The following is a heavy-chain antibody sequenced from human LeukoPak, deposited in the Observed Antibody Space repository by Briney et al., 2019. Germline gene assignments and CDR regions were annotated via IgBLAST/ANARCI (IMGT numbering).Heavy chain of an antibody. CDR1: GFTFSSYS. Sequence: GGSLRLSCAASGFTFSSYSMNWVRQAPGKGLEWVSSISSSSSYIYYADSVKSRFTISRDNAKNSLYLQMNSLRAEDTAVYYCARDSNQDYGDYYYYYGMDVWGQGTTVTVSS. D-gene: IGHD4-17*01. J-gene: IGHJ6*02. CDR3: ARDSNQDYGDYYYYYGMDV. CDR2: ISSSSSYI. V-gene: IGHV3-21*01.